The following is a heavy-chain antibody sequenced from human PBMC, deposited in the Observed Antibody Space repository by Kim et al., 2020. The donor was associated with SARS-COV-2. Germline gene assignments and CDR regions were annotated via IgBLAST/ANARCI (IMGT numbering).Heavy chain of an antibody. J-gene: IGHJ5*02. CDR3: ARSHIFGSGTPNWVDP. V-gene: IGHV4-31*03. D-gene: IGHD3-10*01. CDR2: IYYSGST. CDR1: GGSISSGGYY. Sequence: SETLSLTCTVSGGSISSGGYYWSWIRQHPGKGLEWIGYIYYSGSTYYNPSLKSRVTISVDTSKNQFSLKLSSVTAADTAVYYCARSHIFGSGTPNWVDPWGQGTLVTVSS.